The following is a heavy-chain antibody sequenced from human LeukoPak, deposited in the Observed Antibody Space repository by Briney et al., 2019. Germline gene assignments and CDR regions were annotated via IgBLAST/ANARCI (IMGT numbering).Heavy chain of an antibody. V-gene: IGHV4-59*01. CDR2: IYYSGST. J-gene: IGHJ4*02. CDR1: GGSISSYY. D-gene: IGHD3-22*01. Sequence: SETLSLTCTVSGGSISSYYWSWIRQPPGKGLEWNGYIYYSGSTNYNPSLKSRVTISVDTSKNQFSLKLSSVTAADTAVYYCARFYYYDSSGYYGLDYWGQGTLVTVSS. CDR3: ARFYYYDSSGYYGLDY.